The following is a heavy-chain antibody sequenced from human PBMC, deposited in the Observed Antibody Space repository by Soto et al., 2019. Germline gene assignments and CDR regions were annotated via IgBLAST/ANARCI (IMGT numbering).Heavy chain of an antibody. CDR2: IIPIFGTA. J-gene: IGHJ4*02. D-gene: IGHD6-19*01. Sequence: GASVKVSCKASGGTFSSYAISWVRQAPGQGLEWMGGIIPIFGTANYAQKFQGRVTITADESTSTAYMELSSLRSEDTAVYYCARELVSGYSSGWYAVYYLDYWGQGTRVPSPQ. V-gene: IGHV1-69*13. CDR3: ARELVSGYSSGWYAVYYLDY. CDR1: GGTFSSYA.